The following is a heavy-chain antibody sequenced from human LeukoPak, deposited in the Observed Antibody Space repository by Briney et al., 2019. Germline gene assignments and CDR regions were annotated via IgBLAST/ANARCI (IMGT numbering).Heavy chain of an antibody. V-gene: IGHV4-34*01. CDR3: ARGTDRVRFDY. Sequence: SETLSLTCAVYGGSFSGYYWSWICQPPGKGLEWIGEINHSGSTNYNPSLKSRVTIPVDTSKNQFPLKLSSVTAADRAVYYCARGTDRVRFDYWGQGTLVTVSS. D-gene: IGHD5-18*01. CDR2: INHSGST. J-gene: IGHJ4*02. CDR1: GGSFSGYY.